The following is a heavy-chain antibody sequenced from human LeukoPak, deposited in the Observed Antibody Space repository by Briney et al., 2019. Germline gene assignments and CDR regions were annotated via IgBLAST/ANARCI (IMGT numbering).Heavy chain of an antibody. CDR1: GGSISSSS. Sequence: HSSETLSLTCTVSGGSISSSSYYWGWIRQPPGKGLEWVSYVSSSSGTIYYADSVKGRFTISRDNAKNSLYLQMNSLRAEDTAVYYCAKDAQWGGSGSYYNDYWGQGTLVTVSS. D-gene: IGHD3-10*01. CDR3: AKDAQWGGSGSYYNDY. CDR2: VSSSSGTI. J-gene: IGHJ4*02. V-gene: IGHV3-48*04.